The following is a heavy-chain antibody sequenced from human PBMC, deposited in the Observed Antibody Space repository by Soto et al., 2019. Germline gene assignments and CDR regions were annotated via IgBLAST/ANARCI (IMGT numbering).Heavy chain of an antibody. CDR1: GFTFSSYA. D-gene: IGHD3-3*01. CDR3: AKYESQLRFLEWLSTPFDY. J-gene: IGHJ4*02. Sequence: EVQLLESGGGLVQPGGSLRLSCAASGFTFSSYAMSWVRQSPGKGLEWVSAISGSGGSTYYADSVKGRFTISRDNSKNTLYLQMNSLRAGDTAVYYCAKYESQLRFLEWLSTPFDYWGQGTLVTVSS. V-gene: IGHV3-23*01. CDR2: ISGSGGST.